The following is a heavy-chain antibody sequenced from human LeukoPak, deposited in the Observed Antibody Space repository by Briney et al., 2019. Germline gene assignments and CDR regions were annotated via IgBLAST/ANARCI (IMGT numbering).Heavy chain of an antibody. CDR3: AREPYDSGNFRTDYYYMDV. D-gene: IGHD3-10*01. CDR2: ISSSSSTI. CDR1: GFTFSSYS. Sequence: GGSLRLSCAASGFTFSSYSMNWVRQAPGKGLEWVSYISSSSSTIYYADSVKGRFTISRDNAKNSLYLQMNSLRAEDTAVYYCAREPYDSGNFRTDYYYMDVWGEGTTVTISS. J-gene: IGHJ6*03. V-gene: IGHV3-48*01.